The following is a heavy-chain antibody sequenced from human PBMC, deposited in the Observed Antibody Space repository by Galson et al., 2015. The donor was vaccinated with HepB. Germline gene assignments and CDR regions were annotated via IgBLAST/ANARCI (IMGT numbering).Heavy chain of an antibody. D-gene: IGHD3-9*01. J-gene: IGHJ3*02. CDR3: ARERGHYDILTGYYKGDAFDI. CDR1: GYTFTSYY. V-gene: IGHV1-46*04. Sequence: SVKVSCKASGYTFTSYYMHWVRQAPGQGLEWMGIINPSGGSTSYAQKLQGRVTMTGDTSTSTVYMELSSLRSEDTAVYYCARERGHYDILTGYYKGDAFDIWGQGTMVTVSS. CDR2: INPSGGST.